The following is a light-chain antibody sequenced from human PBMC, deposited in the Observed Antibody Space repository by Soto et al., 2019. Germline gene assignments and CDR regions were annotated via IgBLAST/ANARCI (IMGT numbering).Light chain of an antibody. CDR1: QSINSD. V-gene: IGKV3D-15*01. J-gene: IGKJ4*01. Sequence: IVMTQSPATLSVSPGETTRLSCRASQSINSDVAWYQQKVGQTPRLLIHGASTRATGIAARFSGSGSGTEFTLTISSLQSEDVAVYYCQQYNSWPLNFGGGTKVDI. CDR2: GAS. CDR3: QQYNSWPLN.